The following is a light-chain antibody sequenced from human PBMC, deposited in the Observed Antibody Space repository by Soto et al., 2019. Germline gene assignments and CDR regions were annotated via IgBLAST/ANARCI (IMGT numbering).Light chain of an antibody. Sequence: EIIMTQSPDILSVSPGERATLSCRASQSVSSRLAWYQQKPGQAPRLLIYGVSSRAYGIPDRFSGSGSGTDFTLTISRPEPEDFAVYYCQQRNNWPGTFGQGTKVDIK. CDR1: QSVSSR. J-gene: IGKJ1*01. CDR2: GVS. CDR3: QQRNNWPGT. V-gene: IGKV3D-20*02.